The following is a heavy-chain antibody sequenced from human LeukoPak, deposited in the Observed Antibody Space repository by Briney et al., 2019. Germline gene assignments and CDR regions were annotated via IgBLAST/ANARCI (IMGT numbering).Heavy chain of an antibody. V-gene: IGHV3-23*01. CDR3: AKDGTTTITFDY. J-gene: IGHJ4*02. D-gene: IGHD1-1*01. Sequence: PGGSLRLSCAASGFTFNSYAMSWVRQAPGKGLEYVSVISGSGGSTHYRDSVKGRFTISRDNSKNTLYLQMNSLRVEDTAVYYCAKDGTTTITFDYWGQGTLVTVSS. CDR2: ISGSGGST. CDR1: GFTFNSYA.